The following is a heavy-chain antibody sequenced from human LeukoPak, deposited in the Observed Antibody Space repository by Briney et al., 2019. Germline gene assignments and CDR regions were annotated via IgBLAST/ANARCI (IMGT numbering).Heavy chain of an antibody. D-gene: IGHD5-18*01. CDR1: GYSISSGYY. CDR2: IYHSGST. V-gene: IGHV4-38-2*02. CDR3: ARRRRGYSYGPIDY. J-gene: IGHJ4*02. Sequence: SETLSLTCTVSGYSISSGYYWAWIRQPPGKGLEWIGSIYHSGSTNYNPSLKSRVTISVDTSKNQFSLKLSSVTAADTAVYYCARRRRGYSYGPIDYWGQGTLVTVSS.